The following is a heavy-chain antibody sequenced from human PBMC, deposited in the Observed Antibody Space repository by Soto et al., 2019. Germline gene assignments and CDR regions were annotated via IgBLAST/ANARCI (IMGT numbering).Heavy chain of an antibody. D-gene: IGHD3-10*01. CDR3: AKVRSPYYYYAMDV. J-gene: IGHJ6*02. CDR1: GFTFSSFA. CDR2: ISGSGGST. Sequence: GGSLRLSCAASGFTFSSFAMTWVRQAPGKGLEWVSLISGSGGSTYSADSVKGRFTISRDNSKNTLFLQMSSLRAEDTAIYYCAKVRSPYYYYAMDVWGQGTTITVSS. V-gene: IGHV3-23*01.